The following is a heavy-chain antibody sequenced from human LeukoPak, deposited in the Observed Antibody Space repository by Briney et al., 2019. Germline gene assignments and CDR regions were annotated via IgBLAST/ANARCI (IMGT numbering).Heavy chain of an antibody. J-gene: IGHJ4*02. V-gene: IGHV3-23*01. CDR2: ISGSGDST. CDR3: ASSASGYVTFDY. D-gene: IGHD5-12*01. Sequence: GGSLRLSCAASGFSFSNYAMSWVRPAPGKGLEWDSCISGSGDSTYYADSMKGRFTISRDNSKNTLYLQMNSLRAEDTAVYYCASSASGYVTFDYWGQGTLVTVSS. CDR1: GFSFSNYA.